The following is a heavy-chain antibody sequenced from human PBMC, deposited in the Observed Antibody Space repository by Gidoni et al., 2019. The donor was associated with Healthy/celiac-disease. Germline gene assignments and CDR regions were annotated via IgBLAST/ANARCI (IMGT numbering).Heavy chain of an antibody. J-gene: IGHJ6*02. CDR1: GGTFSSYT. V-gene: IGHV1-69*08. Sequence: QVQLVQSGAEVKTPGSSVTVSCQASGGTFSSYTISWVRQAPGQGLEWMGRIIPILGIANYEQKFQGRVTITADKSTSTAYMELSSLRSEDTAVYYCAREGYYGSGGPGGMDVWGQGTTVTVSS. D-gene: IGHD3-10*01. CDR3: AREGYYGSGGPGGMDV. CDR2: IIPILGIA.